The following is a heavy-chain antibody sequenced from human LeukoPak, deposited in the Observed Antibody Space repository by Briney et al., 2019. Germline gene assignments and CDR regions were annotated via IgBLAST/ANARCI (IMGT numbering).Heavy chain of an antibody. D-gene: IGHD6-19*01. V-gene: IGHV4-59*01. CDR2: IYTSGST. CDR3: ARDLYSSGWYYFDY. Sequence: SETLSLTCTVSGGSISSYFWSWIRQPPGKGLEWIGYIYTSGSTNYNPSLKSRVTISADTSKNQFSLKLSSVTAADTAVYYCARDLYSSGWYYFDYWGQGTLVTVSS. J-gene: IGHJ4*02. CDR1: GGSISSYF.